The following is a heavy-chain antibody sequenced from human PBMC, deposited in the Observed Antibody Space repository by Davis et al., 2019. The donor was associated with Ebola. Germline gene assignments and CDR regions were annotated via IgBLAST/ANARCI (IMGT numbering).Heavy chain of an antibody. J-gene: IGHJ6*03. Sequence: MPSETLSLTCTVSGGSISSYYWSWIRQPPGKGLEWIGYIYYSGSTNYNPSLKSRVTISVDTSKNQFSLNLDSMTAADTAVYYCARGPASITIFGGGNYYYMDVWGKGTTVTVSS. V-gene: IGHV4-59*01. CDR3: ARGPASITIFGGGNYYYMDV. CDR1: GGSISSYY. D-gene: IGHD3-3*01. CDR2: IYYSGST.